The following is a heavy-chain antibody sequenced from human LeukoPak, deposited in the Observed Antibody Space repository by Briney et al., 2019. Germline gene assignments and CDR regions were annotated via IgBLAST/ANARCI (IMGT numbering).Heavy chain of an antibody. CDR1: GYTFTSYA. Sequence: ASVKVSCKASGYTFTSYAMNWVRQAPGQGLEWMGWINTNTGNPTYAQGFTGRFVFSLDTSVSTAYLLISSLKAEDTAVYYCARVSVWFGESNFDYWGQGTLVTVSS. V-gene: IGHV7-4-1*02. J-gene: IGHJ4*02. CDR3: ARVSVWFGESNFDY. CDR2: INTNTGNP. D-gene: IGHD3-10*01.